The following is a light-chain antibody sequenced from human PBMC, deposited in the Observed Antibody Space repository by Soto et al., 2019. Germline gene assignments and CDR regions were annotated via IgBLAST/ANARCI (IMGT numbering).Light chain of an antibody. V-gene: IGKV3-20*01. CDR2: GAS. J-gene: IGKJ2*01. CDR3: QQYGSSPYT. CDR1: QSIRNSY. Sequence: EILLTQSPGTLSSSPGERATLSCRASQSIRNSYLAWYQQKPGQAPRLLIYGASGRDTGIPDRFSGSGSGTDFTLTISRLQPDDCAVYYCQQYGSSPYTFGQGTKLEI.